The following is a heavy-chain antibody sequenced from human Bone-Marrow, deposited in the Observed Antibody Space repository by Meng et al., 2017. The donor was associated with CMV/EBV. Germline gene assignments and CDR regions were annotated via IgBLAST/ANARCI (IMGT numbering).Heavy chain of an antibody. CDR3: TRGAFDY. CDR1: GFTFSSYA. V-gene: IGHV3-64*02. Sequence: GESLKISCAASGFTFSSYAMHWVRQAPGKGLEYVSAISSNGGSTYYADSVKGRFTISRDNSKNTLYLQMGSLRAEDMAVYYCTRGAFDYWGQGTLVTVSS. J-gene: IGHJ4*02. CDR2: ISSNGGST.